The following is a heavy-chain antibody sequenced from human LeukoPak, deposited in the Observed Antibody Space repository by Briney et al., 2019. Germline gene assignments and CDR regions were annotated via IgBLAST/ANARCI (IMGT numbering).Heavy chain of an antibody. CDR2: ISAYNGNT. CDR1: GYTFTSYG. D-gene: IGHD2-15*01. Sequence: GASVKVSCKASGYTFTSYGISWVRQAPGQGLEWMGWISAYNGNTNYAQKLQGRVTMTTDTSTSTAYMELRSLRSEDTAVYYCARAAGYCSGGSCYSAAFDIWGQGTMVTVSS. J-gene: IGHJ3*02. V-gene: IGHV1-18*01. CDR3: ARAAGYCSGGSCYSAAFDI.